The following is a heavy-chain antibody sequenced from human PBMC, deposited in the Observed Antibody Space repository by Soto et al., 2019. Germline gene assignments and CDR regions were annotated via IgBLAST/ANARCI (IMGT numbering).Heavy chain of an antibody. CDR3: ATRPYSSSWYYFDY. Sequence: QVQLVQSGAEVKKPGASVKVSCKASGYTFTSYGISWVRQAPGQGLEWMGWISAYNGNTNYAQKLQGRVTMTTDTSTSRAYRELRSLRSDDTAVYYCATRPYSSSWYYFDYWGQGTLVTVSS. CDR2: ISAYNGNT. J-gene: IGHJ4*02. CDR1: GYTFTSYG. V-gene: IGHV1-18*01. D-gene: IGHD6-13*01.